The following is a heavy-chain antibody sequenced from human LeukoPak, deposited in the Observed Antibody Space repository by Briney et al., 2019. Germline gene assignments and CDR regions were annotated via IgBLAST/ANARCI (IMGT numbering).Heavy chain of an antibody. D-gene: IGHD3-10*01. Sequence: ASVKVSCKASGYIFPSYGISWVRQAPGQGLEWMGWISAYNVNTKYAQKLQGRVTMTTDTSTSTAYMEVRSLRSDDTAVYYCARVRGRGALDYWGQGTLVTVSS. CDR2: ISAYNVNT. CDR3: ARVRGRGALDY. CDR1: GYIFPSYG. J-gene: IGHJ4*02. V-gene: IGHV1-18*04.